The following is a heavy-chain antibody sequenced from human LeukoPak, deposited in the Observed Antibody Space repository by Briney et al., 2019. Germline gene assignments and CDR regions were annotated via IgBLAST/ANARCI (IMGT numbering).Heavy chain of an antibody. CDR3: ASSPYYGSGSYFSG. Sequence: GGSLRLSCAASGFTFSSYEMNWVRQAPGKGLEWVSYISSSGSTIYYADSVKGRFTISRDNAKNSLYLQMNSLRAEDTAVYYCASSPYYGSGSYFSGWGQGTLVTVSS. D-gene: IGHD3-10*01. CDR2: ISSSGSTI. J-gene: IGHJ4*02. V-gene: IGHV3-48*03. CDR1: GFTFSSYE.